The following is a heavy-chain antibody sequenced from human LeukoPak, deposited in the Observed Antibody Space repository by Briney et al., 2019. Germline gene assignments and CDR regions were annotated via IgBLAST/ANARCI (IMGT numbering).Heavy chain of an antibody. Sequence: GGSLRLSCAASGFTFSNAWLTWVRQAPGKGLEWVGRIKSKSDGETTDYAAPVKGRFTISRDDSKNTLDLQMNSLRAEDTAVYYCAKDAVPAALDAFDIWGQGTMVTVSS. CDR3: AKDAVPAALDAFDI. CDR2: IKSKSDGETT. V-gene: IGHV3-15*01. CDR1: GFTFSNAW. D-gene: IGHD2-2*01. J-gene: IGHJ3*02.